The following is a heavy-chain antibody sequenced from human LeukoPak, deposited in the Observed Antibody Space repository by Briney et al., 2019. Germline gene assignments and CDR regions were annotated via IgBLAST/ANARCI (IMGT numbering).Heavy chain of an antibody. Sequence: ASVKVSCKASGYTFTSYDINWVRQATGQGLERMGWMNPNSGNTGYAQKFQGRVTMTRNTSISTAYMELSSLRSEDTAVYYCAGERGQYSSSSGWFDPWGQGTLVTVSS. D-gene: IGHD6-6*01. V-gene: IGHV1-8*01. CDR2: MNPNSGNT. J-gene: IGHJ5*02. CDR1: GYTFTSYD. CDR3: AGERGQYSSSSGWFDP.